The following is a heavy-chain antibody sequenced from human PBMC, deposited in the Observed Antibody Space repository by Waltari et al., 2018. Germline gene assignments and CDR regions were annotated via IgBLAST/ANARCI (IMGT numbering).Heavy chain of an antibody. CDR3: AGTYYDFWSGSNWFDP. D-gene: IGHD3-3*01. V-gene: IGHV3-30-3*01. J-gene: IGHJ5*02. CDR1: GFTFSSYA. CDR2: ISYDGSNK. Sequence: QVQLVESGGGVVQPGRSLRLSCAASGFTFSSYAMHWVRQAPGKGLEWVAVISYDGSNKYYADSVKGRFTISRDNSKNTLYLQMNSLRAEDTAVYYCAGTYYDFWSGSNWFDPWGQGTLVTVSS.